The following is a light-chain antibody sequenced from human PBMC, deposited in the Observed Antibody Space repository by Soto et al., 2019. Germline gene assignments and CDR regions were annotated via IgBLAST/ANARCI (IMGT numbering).Light chain of an antibody. CDR1: RSNIGNNY. CDR3: ATWDDRRSGVL. V-gene: IGLV1-47*01. Sequence: QAVVTQPPSASGTPGQRVTISCSGSRSNIGNNYVHWYQQLRGTAPKLLIFKSNQRPSGVRDRFSGSTSGTSASLAISGLRSEYEADYYCATWDDRRSGVLFGGGTKLTVL. J-gene: IGLJ2*01. CDR2: KSN.